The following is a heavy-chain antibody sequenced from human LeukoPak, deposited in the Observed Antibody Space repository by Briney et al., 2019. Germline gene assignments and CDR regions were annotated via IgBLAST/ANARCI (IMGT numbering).Heavy chain of an antibody. D-gene: IGHD2-8*01. J-gene: IGHJ6*03. CDR3: ARVLRYCTNGVCPYYYYYMDV. CDR2: INHSGST. V-gene: IGHV4-34*01. CDR1: GGSFSGYY. Sequence: PSETLSLTCAVYGGSFSGYYWSWIRQPPGKGLEWIGEINHSGSTNYNPSLKSRVTISVDTSKNQFSLKLSSVTAADTAVYYCARVLRYCTNGVCPYYYYYMDVWGKGTTVTVSS.